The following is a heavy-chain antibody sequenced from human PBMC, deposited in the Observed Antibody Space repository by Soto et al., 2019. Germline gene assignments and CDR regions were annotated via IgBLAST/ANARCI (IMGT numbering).Heavy chain of an antibody. J-gene: IGHJ4*02. Sequence: QVQLVESGGGVIQPGRSLRLTCAASGFTFSSFGMHWVRQAPGKGLEWVAVIWHDGRNKYYADFVKGRFTISRDNSKNTLYLQMISLRAEDTAVYYCASRSPALDYWGQGTLVTVSS. D-gene: IGHD2-2*01. CDR3: ASRSPALDY. CDR2: IWHDGRNK. CDR1: GFTFSSFG. V-gene: IGHV3-33*01.